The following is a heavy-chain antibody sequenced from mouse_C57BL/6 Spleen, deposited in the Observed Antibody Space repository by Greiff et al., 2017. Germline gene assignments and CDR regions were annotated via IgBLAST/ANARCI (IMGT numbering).Heavy chain of an antibody. CDR3: TRGGTHYAMDY. J-gene: IGHJ4*01. CDR2: IYPETGGT. Sequence: VQLQQPGAELVKPGASVKMSCKASGYTFTSYWITWVKQRPGQGLEWIGDIYPETGGTAYNQKFKGKAILTADKSSSTAYMELRSLTSEDSAVYYCTRGGTHYAMDYWGQGTSVTVSS. V-gene: IGHV1-55*01. CDR1: GYTFTSYW. D-gene: IGHD3-3*01.